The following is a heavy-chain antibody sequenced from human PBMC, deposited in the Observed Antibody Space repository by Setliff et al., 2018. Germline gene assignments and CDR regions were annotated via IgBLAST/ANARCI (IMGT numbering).Heavy chain of an antibody. CDR1: GYTFTSYY. J-gene: IGHJ4*02. CDR2: INPSGGST. V-gene: IGHV1-46*01. Sequence: GASVKVSCKASGYTFTSYYMHWVRQAPGQGPEWMGIINPSGGSTTYAQKFQGRVTMTRDTSTSTVYMELSSLRAEDTAVYYCAKYTRVVTTTCFDYWGQGTLVTVSS. D-gene: IGHD2-15*01. CDR3: AKYTRVVTTTCFDY.